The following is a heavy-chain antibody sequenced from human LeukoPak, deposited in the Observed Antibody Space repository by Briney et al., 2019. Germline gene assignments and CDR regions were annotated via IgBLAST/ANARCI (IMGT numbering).Heavy chain of an antibody. CDR2: INPSGGST. V-gene: IGHV1-46*01. D-gene: IGHD5-18*01. J-gene: IGHJ5*02. CDR3: ARDEISRYSYGYWFDP. CDR1: GCTFSNYA. Sequence: GASLKVSCKASGCTFSNYAIGWVRQAPGQGLEWMGIINPSGGSTSYAQKSQGRVTMTRDTSTSTVYMELSSLRSEDTAVYYCARDEISRYSYGYWFDPWGQGTLVTVSS.